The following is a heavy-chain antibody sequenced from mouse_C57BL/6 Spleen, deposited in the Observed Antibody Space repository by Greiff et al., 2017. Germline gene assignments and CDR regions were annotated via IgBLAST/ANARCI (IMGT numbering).Heavy chain of an antibody. V-gene: IGHV14-3*01. CDR3: ARYYSNYDY. Sequence: EVQLQQSVAELVRPGASVKLSCTASGFYIKNTYMHWVKQRPEQGLEWIGRIDPANGNTKYAPKFQGKATITADTSSNTAYLQLSSLTSEDTAIYYCARYYSNYDYWGQGTTLTVSS. J-gene: IGHJ2*01. D-gene: IGHD2-5*01. CDR2: IDPANGNT. CDR1: GFYIKNTY.